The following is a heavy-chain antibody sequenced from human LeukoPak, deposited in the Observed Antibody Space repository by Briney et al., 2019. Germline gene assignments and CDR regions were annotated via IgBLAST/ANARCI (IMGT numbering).Heavy chain of an antibody. V-gene: IGHV4-39*01. CDR2: IYYSGST. CDR1: GGSISSSSYY. D-gene: IGHD2-15*01. Sequence: ESGPTLVKPSETLSLTCTVSGGSISSSSYYWGWIRQPPGKGLEWIGSIYYSGSTYYNPSLKSRVTISVDTSKNQFSLKLSSVTAADTAVYYCARHGYCSGGSCPYYWGQGTLVTVSS. CDR3: ARHGYCSGGSCPYY. J-gene: IGHJ4*02.